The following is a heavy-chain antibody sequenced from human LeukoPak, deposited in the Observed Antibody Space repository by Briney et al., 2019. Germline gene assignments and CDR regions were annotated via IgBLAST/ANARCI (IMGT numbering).Heavy chain of an antibody. CDR1: GGSISSSNW. D-gene: IGHD4-17*01. CDR2: IYHSGST. J-gene: IGHJ3*02. V-gene: IGHV4-4*02. Sequence: SETLSLTCAVSGGSISSSNWWSWVRQPPGKGLEWIGEIYHSGSTNYNPSLKSRVTISVDKSKNQFSLKLSSVTAADTAVYYCARDYGDYVLDAFDIWGQGTMVTVSS. CDR3: ARDYGDYVLDAFDI.